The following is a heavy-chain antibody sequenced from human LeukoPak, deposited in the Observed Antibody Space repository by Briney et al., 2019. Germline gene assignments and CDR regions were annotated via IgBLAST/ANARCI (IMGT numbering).Heavy chain of an antibody. D-gene: IGHD3-9*01. J-gene: IGHJ3*02. V-gene: IGHV1-2*02. CDR1: GYTFTGYY. Sequence: ASVKASCKASGYTFTGYYMHWVRQAPGQGLEWMGWINPNSGGTNYAQKFQGRVTMTRDTSISTAYMELSRLRSDDTAVYYCASFYYDILTGYYSGGAFDIWGQGTMVTVSS. CDR2: INPNSGGT. CDR3: ASFYYDILTGYYSGGAFDI.